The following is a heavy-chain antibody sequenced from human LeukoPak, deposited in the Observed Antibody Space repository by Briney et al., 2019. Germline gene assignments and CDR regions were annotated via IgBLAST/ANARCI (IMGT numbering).Heavy chain of an antibody. CDR3: ARGSGSNWFDP. J-gene: IGHJ5*02. CDR1: GGSFSGYY. V-gene: IGHV4-34*01. Sequence: SETLSLTCAVYGGSFSGYYWSWIRQPPGKGLEWIGEINHSGSTNYNPSLKSRVTISVDTSKNQFSLTLSSVTAADTAVYYCARGSGSNWFDPWGQGTLVTVSS. CDR2: INHSGST. D-gene: IGHD3-10*01.